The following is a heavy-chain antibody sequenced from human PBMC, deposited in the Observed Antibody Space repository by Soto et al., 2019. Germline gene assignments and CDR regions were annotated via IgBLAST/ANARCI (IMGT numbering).Heavy chain of an antibody. Sequence: SETLSLTCTVSGGSISSGGYYWSWIRQHPGKGLEWIGYIYYSGSTYYNPSLKSRVTISVDTSKNQFSLKLSSVTAADTAVYYCARDRKVGYYGSGSYYYPMDVWGQGTTVTVS. D-gene: IGHD3-10*01. CDR1: GGSISSGGYY. CDR3: ARDRKVGYYGSGSYYYPMDV. J-gene: IGHJ6*02. V-gene: IGHV4-31*03. CDR2: IYYSGST.